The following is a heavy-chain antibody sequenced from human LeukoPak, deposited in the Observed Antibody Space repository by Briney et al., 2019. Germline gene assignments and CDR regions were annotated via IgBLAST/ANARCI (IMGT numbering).Heavy chain of an antibody. D-gene: IGHD3-10*01. CDR1: GGSISGSSYY. CDR3: ARHRVWFGELGARFDY. Sequence: SGTLSLTCTVSGGSISGSSYYWGWIRQPPGKGLEWIGSIYYSGSTYYNPSLKSRVTISVDTSKNQFSLKLSSVTAADTAVYYCARHRVWFGELGARFDYWGQGTLVTVSS. V-gene: IGHV4-39*01. J-gene: IGHJ4*02. CDR2: IYYSGST.